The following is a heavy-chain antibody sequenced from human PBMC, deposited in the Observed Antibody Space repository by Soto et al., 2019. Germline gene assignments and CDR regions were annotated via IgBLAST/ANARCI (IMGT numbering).Heavy chain of an antibody. D-gene: IGHD3-10*01. J-gene: IGHJ6*02. Sequence: QVQLVQSGAEVKKPGSSVKVSCKASGGTFSSYAISWVRQAPGQGLEWMGGIIPIFGTANYAQKFQGRVTITADESTSTAYMEVSSLRSEDTAVYYCARDLVPRYDYGSGSYFPGDVWGQGTTVTVSS. CDR3: ARDLVPRYDYGSGSYFPGDV. CDR2: IIPIFGTA. V-gene: IGHV1-69*01. CDR1: GGTFSSYA.